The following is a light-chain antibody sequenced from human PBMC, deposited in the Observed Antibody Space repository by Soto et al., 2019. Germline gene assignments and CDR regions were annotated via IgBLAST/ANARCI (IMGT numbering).Light chain of an antibody. J-gene: IGLJ1*01. CDR2: GNN. Sequence: QPALTQPPSVSGAPGQRVTISCTGSSSNIGAGRDVHWYQQLPGTAPRLLIYGNNNRPSGVPDRFSASKSGTSASLAITGLQAEDEADFYCQSFDSSLSAYVFGTGTKVTVL. V-gene: IGLV1-40*01. CDR1: SSNIGAGRD. CDR3: QSFDSSLSAYV.